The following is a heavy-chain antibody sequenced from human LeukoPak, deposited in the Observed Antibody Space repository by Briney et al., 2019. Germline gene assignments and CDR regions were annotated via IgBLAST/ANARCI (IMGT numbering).Heavy chain of an antibody. Sequence: PETLSLTCTVSGGSIRSGDYYWSWIRQHRGKGLDWLGHIQNSGSTYYTPSLKSRVIISVDTSKDQFSLKLSSVTAADTAMYYSARGRVVFDYWGQGTPVTVSS. CDR3: ARGRVVFDY. V-gene: IGHV4-31*03. J-gene: IGHJ4*02. CDR1: GGSIRSGDYY. CDR2: IQNSGST.